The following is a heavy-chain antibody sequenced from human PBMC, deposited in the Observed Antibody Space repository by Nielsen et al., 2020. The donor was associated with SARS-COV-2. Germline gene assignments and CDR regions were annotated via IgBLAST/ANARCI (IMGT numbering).Heavy chain of an antibody. D-gene: IGHD5-24*01. Sequence: GESLKISCAASGFTFSSYGMHWVRQAPGKGLEWVAVIWYDGSNKYYADSVKGRFTITRDNSKNTLYLQMNSLRAEDTAVYYCAGAPRQVPKKMATIPGSGMDVWGQGTTVTVSS. CDR2: IWYDGSNK. CDR1: GFTFSSYG. V-gene: IGHV3-33*08. CDR3: AGAPRQVPKKMATIPGSGMDV. J-gene: IGHJ6*02.